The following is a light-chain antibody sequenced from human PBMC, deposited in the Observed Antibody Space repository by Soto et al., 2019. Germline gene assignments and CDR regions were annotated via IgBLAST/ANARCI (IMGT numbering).Light chain of an antibody. V-gene: IGKV3-15*01. CDR1: QSVSSSY. Sequence: EIVLTQSPGTLSLSPGERATLSCRASQSVSSSYLAWYQQKPGQAPRLLIFGASSRATGIPARFSGGGSGTEFTLTINSLQSEDFAVYYCQQYNDWPLTFGGGTKVDIK. J-gene: IGKJ4*01. CDR2: GAS. CDR3: QQYNDWPLT.